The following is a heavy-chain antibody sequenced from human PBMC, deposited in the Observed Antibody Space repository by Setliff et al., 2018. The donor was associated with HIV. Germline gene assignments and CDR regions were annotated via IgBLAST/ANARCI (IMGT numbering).Heavy chain of an antibody. Sequence: ASVKVSCKTSGGTFSSFALSWVRQAAGQGLEWMGWMNPNSGNTGYAQRFQGRLTMTRNTSISTAYMELNSLMSEDTAVYFCAIRREVVVATTRRGLDIWGQGTMVTVSS. D-gene: IGHD2-15*01. V-gene: IGHV1-8*02. J-gene: IGHJ3*02. CDR1: GGTFSSFA. CDR2: MNPNSGNT. CDR3: AIRREVVVATTRRGLDI.